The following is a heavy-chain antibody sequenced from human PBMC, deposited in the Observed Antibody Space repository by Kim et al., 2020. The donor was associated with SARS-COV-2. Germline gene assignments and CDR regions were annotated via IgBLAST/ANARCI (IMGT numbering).Heavy chain of an antibody. Sequence: SETLSLTCAVYGGSFSGYYWSWIRQPPGKGLEWIGEINHSGSTNYNPSLKSRVTISVDTSKNQFSLKLSSVTAADTAVYYCARGRYYDSDWGQGTLVTVSS. V-gene: IGHV4-34*01. CDR1: GGSFSGYY. J-gene: IGHJ4*02. CDR3: ARGRYYDSD. D-gene: IGHD3-22*01. CDR2: INHSGST.